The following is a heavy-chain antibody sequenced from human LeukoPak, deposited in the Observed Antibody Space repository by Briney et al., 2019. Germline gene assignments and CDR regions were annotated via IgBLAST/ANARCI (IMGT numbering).Heavy chain of an antibody. Sequence: GGSLRLSCAASGFTVSSNYMSWVRQAPGKGLEWVAVIWYDGSNKYYADSVKGRFTISRDNSKNTLYLQMNSLRAEDTAVYYCARNSGPSSGWLDYWGQGTLVTVSS. J-gene: IGHJ4*02. D-gene: IGHD6-19*01. CDR3: ARNSGPSSGWLDY. CDR2: IWYDGSNK. CDR1: GFTVSSNY. V-gene: IGHV3-33*08.